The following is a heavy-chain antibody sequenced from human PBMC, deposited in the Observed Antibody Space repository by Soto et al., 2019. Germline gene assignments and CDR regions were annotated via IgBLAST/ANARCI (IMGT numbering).Heavy chain of an antibody. CDR2: IWYDGSNK. Sequence: GGSLRVSCAASGFTFSSYGMHWVRQAPGKGLEWVAVIWYDGSNKYYADSVKGRFTISRDNSKNTLYLQMNSLRAEDTAVYYCAREAPWSYGTYDYWGQGTLVTVSS. CDR1: GFTFSSYG. CDR3: AREAPWSYGTYDY. J-gene: IGHJ4*02. D-gene: IGHD5-18*01. V-gene: IGHV3-33*01.